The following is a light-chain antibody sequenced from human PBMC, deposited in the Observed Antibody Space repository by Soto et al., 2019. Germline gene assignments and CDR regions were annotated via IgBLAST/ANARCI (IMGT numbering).Light chain of an antibody. J-gene: IGLJ1*01. CDR3: SSYASNRFPYV. CDR2: DVS. V-gene: IGLV2-14*03. Sequence: QSALTQPASVSGSPGQSITISCTGTSSDVGGYNYVSWYQQHTGKAPKLLIYDVSNRPSGVSDRFSGSKSGSTASLTISGLQAEDEADYYCSSYASNRFPYVFGTGTKLTVL. CDR1: SSDVGGYNY.